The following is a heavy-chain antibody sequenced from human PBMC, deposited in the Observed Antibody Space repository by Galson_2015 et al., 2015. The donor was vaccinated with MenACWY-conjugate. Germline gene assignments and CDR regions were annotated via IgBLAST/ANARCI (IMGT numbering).Heavy chain of an antibody. J-gene: IGHJ3*01. V-gene: IGHV5-10-1*01. CDR1: GYKFTSFW. Sequence: QSGAEVKKPGESLRISCQGSGYKFTSFWINWVRQMPGKGLEWMGMIDPSDSYPKYNPSFEGHVTMSVNKSTSTAYLQWSSLQASDTAIYYCARHYDILTGDAFDLWGQGTMVTVSS. D-gene: IGHD3-9*01. CDR3: ARHYDILTGDAFDL. CDR2: IDPSDSYP.